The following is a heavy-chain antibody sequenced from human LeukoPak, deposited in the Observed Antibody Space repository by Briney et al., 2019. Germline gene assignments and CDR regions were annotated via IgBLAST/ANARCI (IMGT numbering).Heavy chain of an antibody. CDR2: ISSSTSYI. J-gene: IGHJ4*02. Sequence: GGSLRLSCTASEVTFSNDNMNWVRQTPGEGLEWVSSISSSTSYIYYADSVKGRFTISRDSAKNSLYLQMNSLRTEDTAVYYCARERGTGIGNYPLEYWGQGTLVTVSS. D-gene: IGHD1-1*01. V-gene: IGHV3-21*01. CDR1: EVTFSNDN. CDR3: ARERGTGIGNYPLEY.